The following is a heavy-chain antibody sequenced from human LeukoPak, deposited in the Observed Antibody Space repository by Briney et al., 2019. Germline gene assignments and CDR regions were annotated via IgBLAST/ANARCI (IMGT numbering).Heavy chain of an antibody. CDR2: IRYDGSNK. J-gene: IGHJ6*03. V-gene: IGHV3-30*02. CDR1: GFTFSSYS. Sequence: GGSLRLSCAASGFTFSSYSMNWVRQAPGKGLEWVAFIRYDGSNKYYADSVKGRFTISRDNSKNTLYLEMNSLRAEDTAVYYCAKDRVSYMDVWGKGTTVTVSS. CDR3: AKDRVSYMDV. D-gene: IGHD6-6*01.